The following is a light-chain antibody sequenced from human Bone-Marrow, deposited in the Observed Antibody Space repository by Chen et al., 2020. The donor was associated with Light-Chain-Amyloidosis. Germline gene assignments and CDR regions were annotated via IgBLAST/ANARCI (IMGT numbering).Light chain of an antibody. Sequence: SYELNQPPSVSVSPGQTARINCSGDDLPTKYAYWYQQKPGQAPVLVIHRDTERPSGISERFSGSSSGTTATLTISGVQAEDEADYHCQSADSSGTYEVIFGGGTKLTVL. CDR3: QSADSSGTYEVI. CDR2: RDT. CDR1: DLPTKY. V-gene: IGLV3-25*03. J-gene: IGLJ2*01.